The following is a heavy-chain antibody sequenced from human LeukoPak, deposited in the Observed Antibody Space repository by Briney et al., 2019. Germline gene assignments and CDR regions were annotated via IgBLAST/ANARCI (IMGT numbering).Heavy chain of an antibody. Sequence: PGGSLRLSCAASGSTFSSYSMNWVRQAPGKGLEWVSSISSSSSYIYYADSVKGRFTISRDNAKNSLYLQMNSPRAEDTAVYYCARGWGYCSSTSCYLFDYWGQGTLVTVSS. CDR2: ISSSSSYI. V-gene: IGHV3-21*01. CDR3: ARGWGYCSSTSCYLFDY. D-gene: IGHD2-2*01. CDR1: GSTFSSYS. J-gene: IGHJ4*02.